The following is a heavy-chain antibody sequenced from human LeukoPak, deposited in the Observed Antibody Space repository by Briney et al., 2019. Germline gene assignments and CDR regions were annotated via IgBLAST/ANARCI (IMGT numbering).Heavy chain of an antibody. J-gene: IGHJ3*02. CDR1: GFTFSSYG. V-gene: IGHV3-30*02. CDR3: AREAYCGGDCYSDSDAFDI. D-gene: IGHD2-21*01. Sequence: GGSLRLSCAASGFTFSSYGMHWVRQAPGKGLEWVAFIRYDGSNKYYADSVKGRFTISRDNSKNTLYLQMNSLRAEDTAVYYCAREAYCGGDCYSDSDAFDIWGQGTMVTVSS. CDR2: IRYDGSNK.